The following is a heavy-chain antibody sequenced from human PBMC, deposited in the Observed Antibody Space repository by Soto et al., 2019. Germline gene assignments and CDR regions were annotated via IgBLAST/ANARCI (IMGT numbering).Heavy chain of an antibody. J-gene: IGHJ4*02. D-gene: IGHD4-17*01. Sequence: SETLSLTCAVYGGSFSGYYWSWIRQPPGKGLEWIGEINHSGSTNYNPSLKSRVTISVDTSKNQFSLKLSSVTAADTAVYYCARGRLKYRYGDFDYWGQGTLVTVSS. V-gene: IGHV4-34*01. CDR1: GGSFSGYY. CDR2: INHSGST. CDR3: ARGRLKYRYGDFDY.